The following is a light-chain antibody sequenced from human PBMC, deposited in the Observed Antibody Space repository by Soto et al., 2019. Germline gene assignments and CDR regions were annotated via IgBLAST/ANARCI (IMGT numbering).Light chain of an antibody. Sequence: QSVLTQPPSASGSPGQSVTISCTGTSSDVGGYNYVSWYQQYPGRAPKLMIYEVTNRPSGVPDRFSGSKSGNTASLTVSGLQAEDEADYYCSSYATSNTFYFVFGGGTQLTVL. J-gene: IGLJ7*01. CDR1: SSDVGGYNY. CDR2: EVT. V-gene: IGLV2-8*01. CDR3: SSYATSNTFYFV.